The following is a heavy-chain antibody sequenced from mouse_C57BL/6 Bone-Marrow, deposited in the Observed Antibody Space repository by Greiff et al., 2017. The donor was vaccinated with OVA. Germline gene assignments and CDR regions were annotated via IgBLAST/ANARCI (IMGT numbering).Heavy chain of an antibody. Sequence: QVQLQQSGAELARPGASVKLSCKASGYTFTSYGISWVKQRPGQGLEWIGEIYPRSGNTYYNEKFKGKATLTVGKSSSTAYMKLRSLTSEDSAVYFCAREKLRNYAMDYWGQGTSVTVSA. CDR2: IYPRSGNT. CDR1: GYTFTSYG. J-gene: IGHJ4*01. V-gene: IGHV1-81*01. CDR3: AREKLRNYAMDY.